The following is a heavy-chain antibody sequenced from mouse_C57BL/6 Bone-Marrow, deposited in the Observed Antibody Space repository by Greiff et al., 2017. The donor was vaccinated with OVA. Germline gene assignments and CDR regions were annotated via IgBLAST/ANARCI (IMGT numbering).Heavy chain of an antibody. CDR1: GFSLTSYG. V-gene: IGHV2-6-1*01. Sequence: QVQLKESGPGLVAPSQSLSITCTVSGFSLTSYGVHWVRQPPGKGLEWLVVIWSDGSTTYNSALKSRLSISKDNSKSQVFLKMNSLQTDDTAMDYCARHPDGYYWYFDVWGTGTTVTVSS. CDR2: IWSDGST. J-gene: IGHJ1*03. CDR3: ARHPDGYYWYFDV. D-gene: IGHD2-3*01.